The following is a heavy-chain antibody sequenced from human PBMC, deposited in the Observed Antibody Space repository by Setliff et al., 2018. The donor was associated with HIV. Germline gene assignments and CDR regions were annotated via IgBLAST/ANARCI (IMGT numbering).Heavy chain of an antibody. CDR1: GFTFSSYW. CDR2: IKQDGSEK. V-gene: IGHV3-7*01. CDR3: AREVLRGGDDAFGL. Sequence: PGGSLRLSCAASGFTFSSYWMTWVRQAPGKGLEWVANIKQDGSEKYYVDSVRGRFTISGDYAKNSVYLQMNSLRVEDSAVYYCAREVLRGGDDAFGLWGRGTVVTVSS. D-gene: IGHD3-10*01. J-gene: IGHJ3*01.